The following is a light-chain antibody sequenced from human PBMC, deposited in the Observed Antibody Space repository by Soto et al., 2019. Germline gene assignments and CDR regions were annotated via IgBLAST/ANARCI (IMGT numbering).Light chain of an antibody. CDR1: SSDIGSYNL. Sequence: QSALTQPASVSGSPEQSITISCTGSSSDIGSYNLVSWYQQHPGKAPKLMIYEGSKRPSGVSNRFSGSKPGNTASLTISGLQAEDEADYYCCSHVGRSTLLFGGGTQLTVL. CDR3: CSHVGRSTLL. J-gene: IGLJ3*02. CDR2: EGS. V-gene: IGLV2-23*01.